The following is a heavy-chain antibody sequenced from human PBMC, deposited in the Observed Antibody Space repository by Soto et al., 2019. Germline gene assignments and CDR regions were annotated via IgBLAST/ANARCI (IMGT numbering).Heavy chain of an antibody. J-gene: IGHJ5*02. D-gene: IGHD3-10*01. CDR1: GGSISSGGYS. Sequence: SETLSLTCAVSGGSISSGGYSWSWIRQPPGKSLEWIGYIYHSGSTYYNPSLKSRVTISVDRSKNQFSLKLSSVTAADTAVYYCARAPMVRGVIGWFDPWGQGTLVTVSS. CDR3: ARAPMVRGVIGWFDP. V-gene: IGHV4-30-2*01. CDR2: IYHSGST.